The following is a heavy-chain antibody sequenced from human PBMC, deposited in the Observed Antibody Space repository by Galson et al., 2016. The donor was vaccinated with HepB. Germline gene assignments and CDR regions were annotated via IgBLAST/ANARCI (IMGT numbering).Heavy chain of an antibody. CDR3: SXSSGWRXEFDY. D-gene: IGHD6-19*01. CDR1: XXXFSSYX. CDR2: IWYDGSNK. V-gene: IGHV3-33*01. Sequence: RLXXXASXXXFSSYXXXWVRXAPGKGLEXXXVIWYDGSNKYYADSVKGRFTISRDNSKNTLYLQMNSLRAEDTAVYYCSXSSGWRXEFDYWXQGTLV. J-gene: IGHJ4*02.